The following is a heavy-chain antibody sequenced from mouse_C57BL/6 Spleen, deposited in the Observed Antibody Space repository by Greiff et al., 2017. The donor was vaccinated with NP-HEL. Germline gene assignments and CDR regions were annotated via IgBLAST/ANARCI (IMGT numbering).Heavy chain of an antibody. D-gene: IGHD2-3*01. CDR3: ARFDGYGYYFDY. J-gene: IGHJ2*01. CDR2: INPSTGGT. V-gene: IGHV1-43*01. Sequence: EVQLVESGPELVKPGASVKISCKASGYSFTGYYMHWVKQSSEKSLEWIGEINPSTGGTSYNQKFKGKATLTVDKSSSTAYMQLKSLTSEDSAVYYCARFDGYGYYFDYWGQGTTLTVSS. CDR1: GYSFTGYY.